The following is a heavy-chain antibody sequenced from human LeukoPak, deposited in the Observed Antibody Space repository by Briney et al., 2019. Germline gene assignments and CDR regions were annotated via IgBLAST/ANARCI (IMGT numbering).Heavy chain of an antibody. Sequence: GGSLRLSCAASGFTFSSYALSWVRQAPGKGLEWVTGISENGGTTFYADSVKGRFTITRDNSKNTLYVQMNSLRGEDAAVYYCAKDYGPKQLVFFDSWGQGTLVTVSS. CDR1: GFTFSSYA. D-gene: IGHD6-13*01. CDR2: ISENGGTT. J-gene: IGHJ4*02. CDR3: AKDYGPKQLVFFDS. V-gene: IGHV3-23*01.